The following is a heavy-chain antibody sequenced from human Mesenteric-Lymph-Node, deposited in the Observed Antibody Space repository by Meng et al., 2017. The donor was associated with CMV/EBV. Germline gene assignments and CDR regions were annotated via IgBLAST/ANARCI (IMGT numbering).Heavy chain of an antibody. Sequence: SETLSLTCTVSGDSIRTSYWSWIRQSPGKGLEWIGFIYYSGNPNYNPSLKSRVTMSVDTSKMQFSLKLTSVTAADTAVYHCARNRKFTTGTGDYYYVMDVWGQGTTVTVSS. CDR2: IYYSGNP. J-gene: IGHJ6*02. D-gene: IGHD1-1*01. V-gene: IGHV4-59*01. CDR3: ARNRKFTTGTGDYYYVMDV. CDR1: GDSIRTSY.